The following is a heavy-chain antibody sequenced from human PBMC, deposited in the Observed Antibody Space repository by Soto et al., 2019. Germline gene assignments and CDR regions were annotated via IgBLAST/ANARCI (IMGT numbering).Heavy chain of an antibody. J-gene: IGHJ4*02. CDR1: GASVINDY. CDR2: VYDSGST. V-gene: IGHV4-59*02. D-gene: IGHD3-22*01. CDR3: ARDRRSYYSDGSGLDF. Sequence: PSETLSLTCTVTGASVINDYWNWIRQPPGKGLEWIGFVYDSGSTSYNSSLKSRLTISVDTSKNQFSLKLTSATAADTAVYYCARDRRSYYSDGSGLDFWGQGTLVTVSS.